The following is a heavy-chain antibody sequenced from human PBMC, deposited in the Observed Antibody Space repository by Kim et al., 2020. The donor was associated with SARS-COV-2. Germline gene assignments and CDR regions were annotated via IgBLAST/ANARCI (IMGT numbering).Heavy chain of an antibody. Sequence: GGSLRLSCAASGFTFSSYAMHWVRQAPGKGLEWVAVIWYDGSNKYYADSVKGRFTISRDNSKNTLYLQMNSLRAEDTAVYYCAKTGAVALGYWGQGTLVTVSS. V-gene: IGHV3-33*06. J-gene: IGHJ4*02. D-gene: IGHD6-19*01. CDR1: GFTFSSYA. CDR2: IWYDGSNK. CDR3: AKTGAVALGY.